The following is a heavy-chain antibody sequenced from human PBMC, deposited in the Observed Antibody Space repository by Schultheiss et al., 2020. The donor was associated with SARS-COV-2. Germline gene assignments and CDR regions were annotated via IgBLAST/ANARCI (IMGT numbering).Heavy chain of an antibody. Sequence: SQTLSLTCTVSGGSISSYYWSWIRQPAGKGLEWIGRIYTRGSTNYNASLKSRSTMSVDTSKNQFSLKLSSVTAADTAVYYCAREPTSMTVAPNTHFDYWGQGTLVTVSS. V-gene: IGHV4-4*07. D-gene: IGHD6-19*01. CDR3: AREPTSMTVAPNTHFDY. CDR1: GGSISSYY. J-gene: IGHJ4*02. CDR2: IYTRGST.